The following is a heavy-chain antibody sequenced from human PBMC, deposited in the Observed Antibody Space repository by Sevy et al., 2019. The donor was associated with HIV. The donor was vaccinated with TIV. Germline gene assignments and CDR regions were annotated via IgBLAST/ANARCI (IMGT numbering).Heavy chain of an antibody. CDR1: GFTFSSYA. CDR2: IRGSGDTT. D-gene: IGHD4-17*01. Sequence: GGSLRLSCVVSGFTFSSYALSWVRQAPGKGLEWVSVIRGSGDTTYYADSVKGRFTISRDNSKNTVYLQINSLRAEDTAVYDCAKDRRYGDIGLFDYWGQGTLVTVSS. V-gene: IGHV3-23*01. CDR3: AKDRRYGDIGLFDY. J-gene: IGHJ4*02.